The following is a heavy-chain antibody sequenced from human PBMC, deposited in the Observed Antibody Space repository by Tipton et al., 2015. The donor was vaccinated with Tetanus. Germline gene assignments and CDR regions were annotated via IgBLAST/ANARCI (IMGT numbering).Heavy chain of an antibody. V-gene: IGHV3-21*01. CDR2: ISSSSSYI. CDR3: ARARGVAVAGGDY. CDR1: GFTFSSYS. J-gene: IGHJ4*02. Sequence: SGFTFSSYSMNWVRQAPGKGLEWVSFISSSSSYIYYADSVKGRFTISRDNAKNSLYLQMNSLRAEDTAVYYCARARGVAVAGGDYWGQGTLVTVSS. D-gene: IGHD6-19*01.